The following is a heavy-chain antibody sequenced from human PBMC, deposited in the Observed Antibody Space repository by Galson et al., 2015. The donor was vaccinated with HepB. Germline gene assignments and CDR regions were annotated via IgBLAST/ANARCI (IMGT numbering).Heavy chain of an antibody. D-gene: IGHD1-26*01. CDR2: ISGSGGST. J-gene: IGHJ3*02. CDR3: ARVRQISWETDAFDI. V-gene: IGHV3-23*01. Sequence: SLRLSCAASGFTFSSYAMSWVRQAPGKGLEWVSAISGSGGSTYYADSVKGRFTISRDNSKNSLYLQMNSLRAEDTALYHCARVRQISWETDAFDIWGQGTMVTVSS. CDR1: GFTFSSYA.